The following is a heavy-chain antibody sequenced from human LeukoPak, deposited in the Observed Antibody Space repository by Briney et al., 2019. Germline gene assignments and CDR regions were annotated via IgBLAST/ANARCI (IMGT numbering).Heavy chain of an antibody. V-gene: IGHV1-69*13. Sequence: GASVKVSCKDSGGTFSSYAISWVRQAPGQGLEWMGGIIPIFGTANYAQKFQGRVTITADESTSTAYMELSSLRSEDTAVYYCASPYYDFWSGYFKPWFDPWGQGTLVTVSS. CDR1: GGTFSSYA. CDR2: IIPIFGTA. D-gene: IGHD3-3*01. J-gene: IGHJ5*02. CDR3: ASPYYDFWSGYFKPWFDP.